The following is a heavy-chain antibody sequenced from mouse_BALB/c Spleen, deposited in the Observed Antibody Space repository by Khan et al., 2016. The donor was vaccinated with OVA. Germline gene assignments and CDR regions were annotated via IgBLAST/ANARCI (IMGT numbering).Heavy chain of an antibody. CDR1: GYIFTSYW. CDR2: IDPGTGST. J-gene: IGHJ2*01. Sequence: QVQLEESGAELVRPGASVTLSCKTSGYIFTSYWIHWVKQRPGQGLEWIARIDPGTGSTYYNEKFKGKATLTVDTSSSTAYMQLSSLKSEDSAVYFCERGEYGSYYIDYWGQGTTLTVSS. V-gene: IGHV1S132*01. D-gene: IGHD1-1*01. CDR3: ERGEYGSYYIDY.